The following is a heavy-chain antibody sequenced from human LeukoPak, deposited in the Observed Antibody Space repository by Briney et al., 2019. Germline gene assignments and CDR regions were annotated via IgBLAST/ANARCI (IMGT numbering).Heavy chain of an antibody. J-gene: IGHJ4*02. CDR2: IYYSGST. V-gene: IGHV4-30-4*08. Sequence: SETLSLTCTVSGGSISSGDYYWSWIRQPPGKGLEWIGYIYYSGSTYYNPSLKSRVTISVDTSKNQFSLKLSSVTAADTAVYYCAREGSPYSSSWGALDYWGQGTLVTVSS. CDR3: AREGSPYSSSWGALDY. D-gene: IGHD6-13*01. CDR1: GGSISSGDYY.